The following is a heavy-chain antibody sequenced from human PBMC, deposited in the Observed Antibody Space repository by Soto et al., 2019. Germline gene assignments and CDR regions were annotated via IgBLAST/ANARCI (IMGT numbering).Heavy chain of an antibody. V-gene: IGHV3-33*01. CDR1: GFTFINYG. D-gene: IGHD1-26*01. CDR3: TRDPYGGSRYYFDS. CDR2: IWYDGSNR. J-gene: IGHJ4*02. Sequence: GGSLRLSCAASGFTFINYGMHWVRQAPGKGLEWVAVIWYDGSNRFYADSVKGRFTISKDNSQNMLYLQMHSLRPEDTAVYYCTRDPYGGSRYYFDSWGQGTLVTVSS.